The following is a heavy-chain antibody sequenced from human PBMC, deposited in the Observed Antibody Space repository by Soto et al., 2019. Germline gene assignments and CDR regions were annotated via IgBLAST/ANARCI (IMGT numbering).Heavy chain of an antibody. CDR1: GFTFSSYA. CDR2: ISGSGGST. Sequence: EVQLLESGGGLVQPGGSLRLSCAASGFTFSSYAMGWVRQAPGKGLEWDSAISGSGGSTYYADSVKGRLTMSRDNSKNSLYLQMNSRRAEDTAFYYCGKDITIFGVVFTDAVDIWGQGTMVIVSS. CDR3: GKDITIFGVVFTDAVDI. V-gene: IGHV3-23*01. J-gene: IGHJ3*02. D-gene: IGHD3-3*01.